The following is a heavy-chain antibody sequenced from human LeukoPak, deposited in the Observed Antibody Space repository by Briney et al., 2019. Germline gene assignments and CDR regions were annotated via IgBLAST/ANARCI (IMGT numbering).Heavy chain of an antibody. CDR1: GFTFSSYS. V-gene: IGHV3-48*04. Sequence: PGGSLRLSCAASGFTFSSYSMNWVRQAPGKGLEWVSYISSSSSTIYYADSVKGRFTISRDNAKNSLYLQMNSLRAEDTAVYYCARDIRVGFGELPSDYYYYYGMDVWGQGTTVTVSS. CDR2: ISSSSSTI. CDR3: ARDIRVGFGELPSDYYYYYGMDV. J-gene: IGHJ6*02. D-gene: IGHD3-10*01.